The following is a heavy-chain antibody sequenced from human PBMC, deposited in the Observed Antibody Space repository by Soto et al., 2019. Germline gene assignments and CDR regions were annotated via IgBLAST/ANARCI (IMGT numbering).Heavy chain of an antibody. J-gene: IGHJ6*02. CDR1: GGTFSSYP. D-gene: IGHD1-26*01. V-gene: IGHV1-69*01. Sequence: QVQLVQSGAEVKKPGSSVKVSCEASGGTFSSYPINWVRQAPGQGLEWMGGIIPFFGTSNYAQKFQGRVTITADDSTSTAYTELRCLRSEDTAVYYCARVGHITNYGMAVWGQGTTVTVSS. CDR2: IIPFFGTS. CDR3: ARVGHITNYGMAV.